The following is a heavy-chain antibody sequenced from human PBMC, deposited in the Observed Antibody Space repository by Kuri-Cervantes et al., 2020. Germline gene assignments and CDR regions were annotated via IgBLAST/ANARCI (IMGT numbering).Heavy chain of an antibody. V-gene: IGHV3-23*01. J-gene: IGHJ5*02. CDR2: ISGSGGST. CDR1: GFTFSSYS. Sequence: GESLKISCAASGFTFSSYSMNWVRQAPGKGLEWVSAISGSGGSTYYADSVKGRFTISRDNSKNTLYLQMNSLRAEDTAVYYCAKGSIAVAPWGQGTLVTVSS. CDR3: AKGSIAVAP. D-gene: IGHD6-19*01.